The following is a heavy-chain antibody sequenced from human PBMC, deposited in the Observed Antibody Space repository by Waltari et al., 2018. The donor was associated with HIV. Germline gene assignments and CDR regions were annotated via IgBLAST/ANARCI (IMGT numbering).Heavy chain of an antibody. CDR1: GFTLSKLI. CDR2: MSDDGSVK. V-gene: IGHV3-30*01. CDR3: ARNAGIVGCSPLLDY. J-gene: IGHJ4*02. D-gene: IGHD1-26*01. Sequence: QVQLVESGGGVVQPGRSLRLSCAAAGFTLSKLIMSWVRQAPGKGPEWVAIMSDDGSVKNYADSVKGRFTVSRDKSKNSLFLQMNSLRDEDTALYYCARNAGIVGCSPLLDYWGQGTLVTVSS.